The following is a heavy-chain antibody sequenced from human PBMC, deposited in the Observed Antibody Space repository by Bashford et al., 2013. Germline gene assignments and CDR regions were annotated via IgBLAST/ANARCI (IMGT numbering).Heavy chain of an antibody. V-gene: IGHV4-34*01. J-gene: IGHJ6*02. CDR3: ARAQWLVDYYYYGMDV. CDR1: GGSLTDYY. Sequence: LLYSSETLSLTCAVYGGSLTDYYWSWIRQPPGKGLEWIGEINHSGTTNYNPSLRSRLTISIDTSKNQFSLKLSSLRSEDTAVYYCARAQWLVDYYYYGMDVWGQGTTVTVSS. CDR2: INHSGTT. D-gene: IGHD6-19*01.